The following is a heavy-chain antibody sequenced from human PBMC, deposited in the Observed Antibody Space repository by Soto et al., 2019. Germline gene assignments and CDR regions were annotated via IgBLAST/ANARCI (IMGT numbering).Heavy chain of an antibody. D-gene: IGHD2-15*01. CDR1: GFTFSNAW. J-gene: IGHJ6*02. CDR2: IKSKTDGGTT. V-gene: IGHV3-15*07. CDR3: AKVAGGYCSGDICPPLYYYGMDV. Sequence: PGGSLRLSCAASGFTFSNAWMNWVRQAPGKGLEWVGRIKSKTDGGTTDYAAPVKGRFTISRDNSKNTLYLQMNSLRAEDTAVYYCAKVAGGYCSGDICPPLYYYGMDVWGQGTTVTVSS.